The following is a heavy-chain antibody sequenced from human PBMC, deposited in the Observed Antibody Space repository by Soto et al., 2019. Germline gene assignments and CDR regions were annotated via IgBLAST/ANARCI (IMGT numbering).Heavy chain of an antibody. CDR1: GGAFTNDI. J-gene: IGHJ4*02. CDR2: IIPLLDIT. D-gene: IGHD5-12*01. CDR3: ARDSPIGSTFRGYDAIDY. Sequence: QVQLVQSGAEVKKPGSSVKVSCKASGGAFTNDIITWVRQAPGQGLEWMGRIIPLLDITNYTQKFQGRFTTTADKATSTPCTELNSLISEHTAVYYCARDSPIGSTFRGYDAIDYWGQGTLVTVS. V-gene: IGHV1-69*08.